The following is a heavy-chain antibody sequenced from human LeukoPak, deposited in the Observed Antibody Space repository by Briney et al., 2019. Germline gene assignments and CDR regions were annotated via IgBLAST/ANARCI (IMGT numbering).Heavy chain of an antibody. V-gene: IGHV3-74*01. D-gene: IGHD3-10*01. CDR2: INTDGNIT. Sequence: GGSLRLSCAASGFTFSNYWMHWVRQAPGKGPVWVSRINTDGNITTYADSVKGRFTISRDNSKNTLYLQMNSLRAEDTAVYYCARAPTYYGSDTYYFDYWGQGTLVTVSS. CDR1: GFTFSNYW. J-gene: IGHJ4*02. CDR3: ARAPTYYGSDTYYFDY.